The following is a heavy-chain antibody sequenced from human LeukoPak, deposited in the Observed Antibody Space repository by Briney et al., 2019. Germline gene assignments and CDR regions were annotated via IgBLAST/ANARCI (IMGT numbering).Heavy chain of an antibody. CDR1: GGSISSSSYY. Sequence: PSETLSLTCTVSGGSISSSSYYWGWIRQPPGKGLEWIGSIYYSGSTYYNPSLKSRVTISVDTSKNQFSLKLSSVTAADTAVYYCARAVIRDSSGGSHYYYMDVWGKGTTVIVSS. V-gene: IGHV4-39*07. J-gene: IGHJ6*03. D-gene: IGHD2-15*01. CDR2: IYYSGST. CDR3: ARAVIRDSSGGSHYYYMDV.